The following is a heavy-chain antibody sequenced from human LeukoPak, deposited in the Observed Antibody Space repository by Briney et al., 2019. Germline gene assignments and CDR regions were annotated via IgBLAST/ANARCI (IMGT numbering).Heavy chain of an antibody. CDR1: GFTFSNYG. CDR2: IRNSGGST. D-gene: IGHD1-26*01. V-gene: IGHV3-23*01. J-gene: IGHJ4*02. CDR3: AKNQVGGSTFDY. Sequence: PGGSLRLSCAASGFTFSNYGMSWVSQAPGKGLEWVSTIRNSGGSTYFADSVKGRFAISRDDSKNTLFLQMNSLRAEDTAIYYCAKNQVGGSTFDYWGQGTLVTVSS.